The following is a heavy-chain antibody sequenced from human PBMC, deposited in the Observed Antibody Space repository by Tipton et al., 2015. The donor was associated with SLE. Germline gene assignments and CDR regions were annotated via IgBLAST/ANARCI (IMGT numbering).Heavy chain of an antibody. CDR1: GFTFTNVW. J-gene: IGHJ4*02. Sequence: SLRLSCAASGFTFTNVWMSWVRQAPGKGLEWLGRIKSKTDGGTTDYAAPVQGRFTISRDDSKDTQYLQMDSLKTEDTAVYYCARTTIRLTRYGGNPGYFDLWGQGTLVTVSS. V-gene: IGHV3-15*01. D-gene: IGHD4/OR15-4a*01. CDR2: IKSKTDGGTT. CDR3: ARTTIRLTRYGGNPGYFDL.